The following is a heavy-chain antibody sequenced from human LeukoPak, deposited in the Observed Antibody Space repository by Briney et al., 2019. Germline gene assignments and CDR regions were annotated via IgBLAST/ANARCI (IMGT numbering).Heavy chain of an antibody. V-gene: IGHV4-34*01. CDR3: ARNYYDSSGYYYVRYFQH. Sequence: PSQTLSLTCAVYGGSFSGYYWSWIRQPPGKGLEWIGEINHSGSTNYNPSLKSRVTISVDTSKNQFSLKLSSVTAADTAVYYCARNYYDSSGYYYVRYFQHWGQGTLVTVSS. D-gene: IGHD3-22*01. CDR1: GGSFSGYY. CDR2: INHSGST. J-gene: IGHJ1*01.